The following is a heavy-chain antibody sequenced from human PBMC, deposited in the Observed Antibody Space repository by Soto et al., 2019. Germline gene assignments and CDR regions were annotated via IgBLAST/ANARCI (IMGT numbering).Heavy chain of an antibody. Sequence: SETLALTCTVSGDFIRSHYWTWIRQAPGKGLEWIGSIYYNVNTNYNPSLNSRVTISVNTSNKQFSLKVTSVTTADTAVYYCARYKSNYYYGMDVWGQGTTVTVSS. J-gene: IGHJ6*02. D-gene: IGHD1-20*01. CDR3: ARYKSNYYYGMDV. V-gene: IGHV4-59*11. CDR2: IYYNVNT. CDR1: GDFIRSHY.